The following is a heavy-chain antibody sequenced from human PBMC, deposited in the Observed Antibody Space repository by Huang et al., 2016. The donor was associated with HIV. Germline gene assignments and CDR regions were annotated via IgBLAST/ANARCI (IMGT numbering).Heavy chain of an antibody. Sequence: QVQLQQWGAGLLKPSETLSLTCAVYGASFSAYYWSWICQPPGKGMEWIGEINHSGRTNVNPSLQSRVTMSVDTSKNQFSLKLSSVTAADTAVYYCARERLGTGGHCYFYYHMDVWGKGTTVSVSS. V-gene: IGHV4-34*01. CDR2: INHSGRT. J-gene: IGHJ6*03. CDR3: ARERLGTGGHCYFYYHMDV. D-gene: IGHD2-15*01. CDR1: GASFSAYY.